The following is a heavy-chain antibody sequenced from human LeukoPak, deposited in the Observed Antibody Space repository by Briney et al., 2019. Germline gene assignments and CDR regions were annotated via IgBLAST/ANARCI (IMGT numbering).Heavy chain of an antibody. V-gene: IGHV1-8*01. CDR3: ARSGYDYNWFDP. CDR1: GYTFTSYD. J-gene: IGHJ5*02. CDR2: MNPNSGNT. Sequence: ASVKVSYTASGYTFTSYDINWVRQATGQGLEWMGWMNPNSGNTGYAQKFQGRVTMTRNTSISTAYMELSSLRSEDTAVYYCARSGYDYNWFDPWGQGTLVTVSS. D-gene: IGHD5-12*01.